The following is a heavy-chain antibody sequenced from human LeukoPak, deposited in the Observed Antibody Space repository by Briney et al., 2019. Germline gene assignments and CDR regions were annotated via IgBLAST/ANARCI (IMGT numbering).Heavy chain of an antibody. J-gene: IGHJ4*02. D-gene: IGHD6-19*01. CDR1: GDSISSSSYY. CDR3: ARATVAVPDY. CDR2: IYYSGNT. V-gene: IGHV4-39*01. Sequence: SETLSLTCTVSGDSISSSSYYWGWIRQPQGKGLQWIGSIYYSGNTYYNPSLKSRVTISLDTSKNQFSLKLSSVTAADTAVYYCARATVAVPDYWGQGTLVTVSS.